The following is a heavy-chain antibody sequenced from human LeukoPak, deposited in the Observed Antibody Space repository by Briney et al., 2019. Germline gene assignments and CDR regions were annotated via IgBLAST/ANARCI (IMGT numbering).Heavy chain of an antibody. CDR1: GFTFSSYG. Sequence: GGSLRLSCAASGFTFSSYGMHWVRQAPGKGLEWVAFIRYDGSNKYYADSVKGRFTISRDNSKNTLYLQMNSLRAEDTAVYYCANFLGCSSTSCYPAYDYWGQGTLVTVSS. CDR3: ANFLGCSSTSCYPAYDY. J-gene: IGHJ4*02. CDR2: IRYDGSNK. D-gene: IGHD2-2*01. V-gene: IGHV3-30*02.